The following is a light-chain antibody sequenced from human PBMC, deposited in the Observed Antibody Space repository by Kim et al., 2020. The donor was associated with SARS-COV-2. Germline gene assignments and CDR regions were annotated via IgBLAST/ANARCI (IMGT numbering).Light chain of an antibody. CDR3: QQSYSAPNT. Sequence: ATVGDKVTIACRASQSIGDDVNWYEQKPGQAPKALMYSASSVLSGVTARFSGSGYGTEFTLTISSLQPEDVAIYYCQQSYSAPNTFGQGTKLEI. CDR2: SAS. V-gene: IGKV1-39*01. J-gene: IGKJ2*01. CDR1: QSIGDD.